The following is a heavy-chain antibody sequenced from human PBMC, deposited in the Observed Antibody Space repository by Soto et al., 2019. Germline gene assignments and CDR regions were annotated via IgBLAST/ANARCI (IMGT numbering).Heavy chain of an antibody. V-gene: IGHV1-8*01. Sequence: ASVKVSCKASGYTFTSYDINWVRQSPGQGLEWVGWINPTSEYTAHAQKFQGRFTLTREISTATAYMELSSLTSEDTTVYFCATQVQPGYSRDWGPGTQVTLSS. CDR3: ATQVQPGYSRD. D-gene: IGHD2-15*01. CDR2: INPTSEYT. CDR1: GYTFTSYD. J-gene: IGHJ4*02.